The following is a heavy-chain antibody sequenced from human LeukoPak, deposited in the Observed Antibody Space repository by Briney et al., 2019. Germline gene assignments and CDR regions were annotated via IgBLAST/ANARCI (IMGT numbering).Heavy chain of an antibody. D-gene: IGHD1-26*01. CDR3: ARVWGATVVFGVGDPVLPDY. V-gene: IGHV3-30*04. CDR2: ISYDGRNK. J-gene: IGHJ4*02. CDR1: GFTFSSFA. Sequence: PGGSLILSCAASGFTFSSFAIHWVRQAPGKGLEWVAVISYDGRNKYYADSVKGRFTISRDNSKNTLYLQMNNLRTEDTAVYYCARVWGATVVFGVGDPVLPDYWGQGTLVAVSS.